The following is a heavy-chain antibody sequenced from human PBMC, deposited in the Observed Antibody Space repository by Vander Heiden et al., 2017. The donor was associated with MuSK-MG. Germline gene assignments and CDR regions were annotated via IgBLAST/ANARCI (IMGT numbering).Heavy chain of an antibody. Sequence: QVQLQESGPGLVKPSEPLSLTCAVTGYSVSSAYYWGWIRQSPGKGLEWIGSIYHRGNTYYSPSLKSRVTISIDTSKNHFSLMLASVTAADTAVYYCVRHDGIYGDCLFQSWGLGTLVTVSS. CDR1: GYSVSSAYY. CDR3: VRHDGIYGDCLFQS. J-gene: IGHJ5*02. D-gene: IGHD4-17*01. V-gene: IGHV4-38-2*01. CDR2: IYHRGNT.